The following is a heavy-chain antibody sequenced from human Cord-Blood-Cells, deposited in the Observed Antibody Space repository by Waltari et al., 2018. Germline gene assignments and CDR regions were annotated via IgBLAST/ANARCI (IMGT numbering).Heavy chain of an antibody. J-gene: IGHJ6*03. CDR1: GGTFSSYA. D-gene: IGHD3-10*01. CDR2: IIPILGTA. CDR3: ARPGGFGELYYYYYMDV. V-gene: IGHV1-69*01. Sequence: QVQLVQSGAEVKKPGSSVKVSCKASGGTFSSYAISWVRQAPGQGLEWMGGIIPILGTANYAQKSQGRVTITADESTSTAYMELSSLRSEDTAVYYCARPGGFGELYYYYYMDVWGKGTTVTVSS.